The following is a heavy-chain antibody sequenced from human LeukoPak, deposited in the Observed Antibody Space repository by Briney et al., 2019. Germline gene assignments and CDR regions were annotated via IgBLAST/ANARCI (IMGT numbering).Heavy chain of an antibody. Sequence: SQTLSLTCAISWDSVSNNSAGWNWFRQSPSRGLEWLGRTYYRSKWNHDYAVSVKGRITVNPDTSKNQFPLQLNSVAPEDTAVYYCARAGRGGGYHYWGQGTLVTVSS. CDR1: WDSVSNNSAG. CDR3: ARAGRGGGYHY. CDR2: TYYRSKWNH. V-gene: IGHV6-1*01. D-gene: IGHD3-16*02. J-gene: IGHJ4*02.